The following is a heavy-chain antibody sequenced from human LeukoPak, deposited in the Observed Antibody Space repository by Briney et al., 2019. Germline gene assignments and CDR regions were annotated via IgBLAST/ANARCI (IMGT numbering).Heavy chain of an antibody. Sequence: PGGSLRLPCAASGFTFSSYGMHWVRQAPGKGLEWVSVIYSGGSTYYAYSVKGRFTISRDNSKNTLFLQMNSLRAEDTAVYYCARTGYGGNPLGNSYYYGMDVWGQGTTVTVSS. J-gene: IGHJ6*02. D-gene: IGHD4-23*01. CDR3: ARTGYGGNPLGNSYYYGMDV. CDR1: GFTFSSYG. CDR2: IYSGGST. V-gene: IGHV3-53*01.